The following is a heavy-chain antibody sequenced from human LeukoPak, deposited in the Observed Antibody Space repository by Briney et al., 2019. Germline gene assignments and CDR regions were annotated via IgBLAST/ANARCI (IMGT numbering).Heavy chain of an antibody. D-gene: IGHD3-9*01. CDR2: ISYDGSNK. CDR3: ARDGREGNLRYFDWLFPYYYGMDV. V-gene: IGHV3-30-3*01. J-gene: IGHJ6*02. CDR1: GFTFSSYA. Sequence: GRSLSLSCAASGFTFSSYAMHWVRQAPGKGLEWVAVISYDGSNKYYADYVKGRFTISRDNSKNTLYLQMNSLRAEDTAVYYCARDGREGNLRYFDWLFPYYYGMDVWGQGTTVTVSS.